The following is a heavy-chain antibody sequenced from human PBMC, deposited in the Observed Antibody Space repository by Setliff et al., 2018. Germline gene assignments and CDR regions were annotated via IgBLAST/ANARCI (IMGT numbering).Heavy chain of an antibody. CDR1: GYTFTSYA. J-gene: IGHJ3*02. CDR3: ASRSTNYYDSSGYYDAFDI. Sequence: ASVKVSCKASGYTFTSYAMHWLRQAPGQRLEWMGWINAGNGNTKYSQKFQGRVTITRDTSACTAYMELSSLRSEDTAVYYGASRSTNYYDSSGYYDAFDIWGQGTMVTVSS. D-gene: IGHD3-22*01. CDR2: INAGNGNT. V-gene: IGHV1-3*01.